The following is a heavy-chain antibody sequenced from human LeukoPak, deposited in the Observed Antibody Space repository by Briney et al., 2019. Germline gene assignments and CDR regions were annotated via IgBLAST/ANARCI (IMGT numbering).Heavy chain of an antibody. CDR2: ISACNGNT. V-gene: IGHV1-18*01. CDR3: ARHDTGYSSSWYDY. D-gene: IGHD6-13*01. CDR1: GYSFTSYG. J-gene: IGHJ4*02. Sequence: ASVTVSCKASGYSFTSYGISWVRQAPGQGLEWMGWISACNGNTNYAQKLQGRVTMTTDTSTSTAYMELRSLRSDDTAVYYCARHDTGYSSSWYDYWGQGTLVTVSS.